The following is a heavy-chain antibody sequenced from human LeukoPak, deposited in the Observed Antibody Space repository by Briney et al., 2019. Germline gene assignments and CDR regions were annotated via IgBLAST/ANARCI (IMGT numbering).Heavy chain of an antibody. D-gene: IGHD3-22*01. V-gene: IGHV3-30*18. CDR3: AKDRSAYYYDSSGYYVDY. Sequence: PGGSLRLSCAASGFTFSSYGTHWVRQAPGKGLEWVAVISYDGSNKYYADSVKGRFTISRDNSKNTLYLQMNSLRAEDTAVYYCAKDRSAYYYDSSGYYVDYWGQGTLVTVSS. J-gene: IGHJ4*02. CDR1: GFTFSSYG. CDR2: ISYDGSNK.